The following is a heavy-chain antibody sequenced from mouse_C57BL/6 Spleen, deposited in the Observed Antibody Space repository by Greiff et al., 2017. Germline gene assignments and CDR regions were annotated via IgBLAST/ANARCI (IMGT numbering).Heavy chain of an antibody. CDR1: GFTFSDYG. CDR3: ARRYYYGSSYLYFDV. Sequence: EVMLVESGGGLVKPGGSLKLSCAASGFTFSDYGMHWVRQAPVKGLEWVAYISSGSSTIYYADTVKGRFTISRDNAKNTLFLQMTSLRSEDTAMYYCARRYYYGSSYLYFDVWGTGTTVTVSS. CDR2: ISSGSSTI. J-gene: IGHJ1*03. V-gene: IGHV5-17*01. D-gene: IGHD1-1*01.